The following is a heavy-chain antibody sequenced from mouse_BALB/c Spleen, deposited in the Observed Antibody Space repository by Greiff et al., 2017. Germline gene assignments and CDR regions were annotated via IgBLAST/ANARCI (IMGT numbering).Heavy chain of an antibody. CDR3: TRGYDYDGRSMDY. D-gene: IGHD2-4*01. V-gene: IGHV5-6-4*01. Sequence: EVKLMESGGGLVKPGGSLKLSCAASGFTFSSYTMSWVRQTPEKRLEWVATISSGGSYTYYPDSVKGRFTISRDNAKNTLCLQMSSLKSEDTAMYYCTRGYDYDGRSMDYWGQGTSVTVSS. CDR1: GFTFSSYT. J-gene: IGHJ4*01. CDR2: ISSGGSYT.